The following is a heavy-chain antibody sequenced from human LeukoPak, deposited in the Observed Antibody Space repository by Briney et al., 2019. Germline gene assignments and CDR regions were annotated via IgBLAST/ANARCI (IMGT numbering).Heavy chain of an antibody. J-gene: IGHJ3*02. CDR3: ARRAPQGAFDI. CDR2: IIPIFGTA. Sequence: SVKVSCKASGGTFSSYAISWVRQAPGQGLEWMGGIIPIFGTANYAQKFQGRVTMTRDTSISTAYMELSRLRSDDTAVYYCARRAPQGAFDIWAQGTMVTVSS. V-gene: IGHV1-69*05. CDR1: GGTFSSYA.